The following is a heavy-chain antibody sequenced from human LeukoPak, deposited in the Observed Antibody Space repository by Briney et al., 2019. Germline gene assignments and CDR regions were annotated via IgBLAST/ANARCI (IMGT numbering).Heavy chain of an antibody. Sequence: GGSLRLSCAASGFTFSSYGMHWVRQAPGKGLEWVAVIWYDGSNKYYADSVKGRFTISRDNSKNTLYLQMNSLRAEDTAVYYRARGEVNYYYYGMDVWGQGTTVTVYS. CDR1: GFTFSSYG. CDR2: IWYDGSNK. CDR3: ARGEVNYYYYGMDV. V-gene: IGHV3-33*01. J-gene: IGHJ6*02.